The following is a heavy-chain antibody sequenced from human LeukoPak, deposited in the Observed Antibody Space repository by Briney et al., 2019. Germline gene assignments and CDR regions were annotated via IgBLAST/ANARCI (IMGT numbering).Heavy chain of an antibody. CDR1: GFTFTSFP. V-gene: IGHV3-23*01. CDR3: AKGGGGHCSGGFCSNFDY. D-gene: IGHD2-15*01. J-gene: IGHJ4*02. Sequence: GGSLRLSCAASGFTFTSFPMSWVRQAPGKGLEWVSSINDNGGSTYYADSVKGRFTISRDNSKNTLYLQMNSLRGEDTALYYCAKGGGGHCSGGFCSNFDYWGQGALVTVSS. CDR2: INDNGGST.